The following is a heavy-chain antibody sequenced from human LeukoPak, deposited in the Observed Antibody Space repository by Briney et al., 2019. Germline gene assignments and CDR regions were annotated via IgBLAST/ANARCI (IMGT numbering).Heavy chain of an antibody. J-gene: IGHJ3*02. CDR3: ANSPPYYGSGSHAFDI. V-gene: IGHV3-23*01. D-gene: IGHD3-10*01. Sequence: GGSLRLSCAASGFTFSSYAMSWVRQAPGKGLEWVSAISGSGSSTYYADSVKGRFTISRDNSKNTLYLQMNSLRAEDTAVYYCANSPPYYGSGSHAFDIWGQGTMVTVSS. CDR1: GFTFSSYA. CDR2: ISGSGSST.